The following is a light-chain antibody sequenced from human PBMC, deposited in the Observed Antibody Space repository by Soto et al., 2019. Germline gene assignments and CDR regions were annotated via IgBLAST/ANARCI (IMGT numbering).Light chain of an antibody. CDR2: DND. J-gene: IGLJ1*01. Sequence: QSVLTQPPSVSAAPGQKVTISCSGSSSNIGNNYVSWSHQLPGTAPKVLIDDNDKRAAGIPDRFSGSKSGTSATLGITGLQTGDEGDYYCGTWDSDSYVFGTGTKVTVL. CDR3: GTWDSDSYV. CDR1: SSNIGNNY. V-gene: IGLV1-51*01.